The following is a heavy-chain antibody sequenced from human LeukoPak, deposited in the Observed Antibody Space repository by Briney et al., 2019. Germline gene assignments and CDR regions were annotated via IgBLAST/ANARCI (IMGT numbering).Heavy chain of an antibody. D-gene: IGHD4-11*01. V-gene: IGHV3-30*04. CDR2: ISYDGSNK. CDR1: GFTFSSYA. CDR3: ARVSRDFYSNYYYYYGMDV. Sequence: GSLRLSCAASGFTFSSYAMHWVRQAPGKGLEWVAVISYDGSNKYYADSVKGRFTISRDNSKNTLYLQMNSLRAEDTAVYYCARVSRDFYSNYYYYYGMDVWGQGTTVTVSS. J-gene: IGHJ6*02.